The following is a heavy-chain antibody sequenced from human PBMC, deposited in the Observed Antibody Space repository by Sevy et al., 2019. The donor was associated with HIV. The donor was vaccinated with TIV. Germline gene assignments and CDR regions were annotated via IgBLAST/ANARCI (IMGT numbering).Heavy chain of an antibody. CDR3: ARDLTYYYDSSGRNWFDP. CDR1: GFTFSDYY. J-gene: IGHJ5*02. D-gene: IGHD3-22*01. CDR2: ISSSGSTI. V-gene: IGHV3-11*01. Sequence: GGSLRLSCAASGFTFSDYYMSWIRQAPGKGLEWVSYISSSGSTIYYADSVKGRFTISRDNAKNSLYLQMNSLRAEDTAVYYSARDLTYYYDSSGRNWFDPRGQGTLVTVSS.